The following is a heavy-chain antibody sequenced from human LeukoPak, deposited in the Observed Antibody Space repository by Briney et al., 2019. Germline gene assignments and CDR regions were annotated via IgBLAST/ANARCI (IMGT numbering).Heavy chain of an antibody. CDR3: ARDNGNSGYMDV. V-gene: IGHV4-38-2*02. J-gene: IGHJ6*03. CDR2: IYHSGNT. D-gene: IGHD1-7*01. CDR1: GYSFRNGFY. Sequence: KPSETLSLTCTVSGYSFRNGFYWGWIRQPPGKGLEWIGSIYHSGNTYYNPSLKSRVNISVDTSKNQFSLKLSSVTAADTAVYYCARDNGNSGYMDVWGKGTTVTVSS.